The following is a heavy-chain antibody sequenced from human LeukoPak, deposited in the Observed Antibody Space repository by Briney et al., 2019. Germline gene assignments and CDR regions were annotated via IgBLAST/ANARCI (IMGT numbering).Heavy chain of an antibody. D-gene: IGHD3-16*02. CDR3: ASPLVLEHIFRSYRPNDAFDI. J-gene: IGHJ3*02. V-gene: IGHV4-4*07. CDR2: IYTSGST. CDR1: GGSISSYY. Sequence: SETLSLTCTVSGGSISSYYCSWLRQPAGKGLGWIGRIYTSGSTNYNPSLTSRVTMSVDTSKNQFSLKLSCVTAADTAVYYCASPLVLEHIFRSYRPNDAFDIWGQGTMVTVSS.